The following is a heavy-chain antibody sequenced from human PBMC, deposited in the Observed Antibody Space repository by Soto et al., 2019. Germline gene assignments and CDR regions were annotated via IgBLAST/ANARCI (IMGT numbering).Heavy chain of an antibody. CDR2: IYYTGST. D-gene: IGHD2-2*01. CDR3: ARVSGIVVVPTAKDPHYYYMDV. CDR1: GGSISGGPYY. Sequence: QVQLQESGPGLVKPSQTLSLTCTVSGGSISGGPYYWTWIRQHPGSGLEWIGYIYYTGSTYYNPSLKSRVIMSVDTSNNQLSLELSSVTASDTAVYFCARVSGIVVVPTAKDPHYYYMDVWGKGTKVTVSS. J-gene: IGHJ6*03. V-gene: IGHV4-31*03.